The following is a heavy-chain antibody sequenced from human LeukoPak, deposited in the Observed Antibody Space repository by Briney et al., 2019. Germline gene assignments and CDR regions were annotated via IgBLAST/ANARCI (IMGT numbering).Heavy chain of an antibody. Sequence: SETLSLTCSVSGGSISTYYWSWIRQPAGKGLEWIGRVHRSGNTNYNPSLQSRVTMSVDTSKNQISLRLRFVTAADMAVYYCARDDFEYSVHYGMDVWGQGTAVTVSS. CDR3: ARDDFEYSVHYGMDV. V-gene: IGHV4-4*07. CDR2: VHRSGNT. CDR1: GGSISTYY. J-gene: IGHJ6*02. D-gene: IGHD3-9*01.